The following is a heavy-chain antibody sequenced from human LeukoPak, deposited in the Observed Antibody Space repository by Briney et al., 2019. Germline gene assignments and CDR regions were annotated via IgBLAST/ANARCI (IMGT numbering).Heavy chain of an antibody. Sequence: PGGSLRLSCAASGFTFSSYAMSWVRQAPGKGLKWVSAISGSGGSTYYADSVKGQFTISRDNSKNTLYLQMNSLRVEDTAVYYCAKDRRLFDYWGQGTLVTVSS. J-gene: IGHJ4*02. V-gene: IGHV3-23*01. CDR3: AKDRRLFDY. CDR2: ISGSGGST. CDR1: GFTFSSYA. D-gene: IGHD6-6*01.